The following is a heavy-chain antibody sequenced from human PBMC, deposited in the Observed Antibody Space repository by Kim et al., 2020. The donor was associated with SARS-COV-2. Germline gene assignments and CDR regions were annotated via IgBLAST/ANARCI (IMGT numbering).Heavy chain of an antibody. Sequence: GTDKRYGKSVKGRFTISRDTAKNSLYLQMNGLRAEDTAVYYCARWTSTSYYWGQGTLVTVSS. CDR2: GTDK. CDR3: ARWTSTSYY. J-gene: IGHJ4*02. V-gene: IGHV3-7*01. D-gene: IGHD2-2*01.